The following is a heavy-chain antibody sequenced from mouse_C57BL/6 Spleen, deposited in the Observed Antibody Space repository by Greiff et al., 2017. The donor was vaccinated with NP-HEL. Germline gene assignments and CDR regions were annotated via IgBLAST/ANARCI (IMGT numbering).Heavy chain of an antibody. Sequence: VQLQQSGPELVKPGASVKISCKASGYTFTDYYMNWVKQSHGKSLEWIGDINPNNGGTSYNQKFKGKATLTVDKSSSTAYMELRSLTSEDSAVYYCARRESTVPYYFDYWGQGTTLTVSS. V-gene: IGHV1-26*01. J-gene: IGHJ2*01. CDR2: INPNNGGT. CDR3: ARRESTVPYYFDY. D-gene: IGHD1-1*01. CDR1: GYTFTDYY.